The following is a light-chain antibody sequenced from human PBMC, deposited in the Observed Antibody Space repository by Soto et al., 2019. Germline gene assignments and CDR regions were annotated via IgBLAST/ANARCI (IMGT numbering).Light chain of an antibody. J-gene: IGKJ1*01. CDR3: QQYGSSGT. CDR2: GAS. CDR1: QSVSNNY. V-gene: IGKV3-20*01. Sequence: SALTESQGALSLSPGERATLSWRASQSVSNNYLAWYQQKPGQAPRLLTYGASNRATGIPDRFSGSGSGTDFTLTISRLEPEDFAVYYCQQYGSSGTFGQGTKVDI.